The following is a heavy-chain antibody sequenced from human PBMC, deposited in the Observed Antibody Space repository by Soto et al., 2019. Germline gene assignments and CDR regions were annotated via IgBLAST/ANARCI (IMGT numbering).Heavy chain of an antibody. D-gene: IGHD3-22*01. Sequence: QVQLQESGPGLVKPSQTLSLTCTVSGGSISSGGYYWSWIRQHPGKGLEWIGYIYYSGSTYYNPSLKSRVTILVDTSKNQFSLKLSSVTAADTAVYYCAREYYYDSSGPPEGWFDPWGQGTLVTVSS. J-gene: IGHJ5*02. CDR1: GGSISSGGYY. CDR2: IYYSGST. V-gene: IGHV4-31*03. CDR3: AREYYYDSSGPPEGWFDP.